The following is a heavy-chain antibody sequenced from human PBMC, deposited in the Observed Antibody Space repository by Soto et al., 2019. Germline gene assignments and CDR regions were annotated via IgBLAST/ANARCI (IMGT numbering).Heavy chain of an antibody. CDR1: EFTCGSYT. D-gene: IGHD6-6*01. CDR2: ISGKNDNI. J-gene: IGHJ4*02. Sequence: GLSMREGRRAAEFTCGSYTRGWFPQAAVKVLEWVSTISGKNDNIYYTDSVEGRFTISRDNSKNTLYLQMNSLRAEDTALYYCAKGVGQGLPRPHYFDSGGQGTLVTVSS. V-gene: IGHV3-23*01. CDR3: AKGVGQGLPRPHYFDS.